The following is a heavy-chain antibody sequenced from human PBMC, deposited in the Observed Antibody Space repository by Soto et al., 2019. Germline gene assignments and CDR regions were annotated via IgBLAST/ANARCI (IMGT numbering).Heavy chain of an antibody. CDR1: GGSFSGYY. CDR3: ARHESKVAVAGQNNWFDP. V-gene: IGHV4-34*01. D-gene: IGHD6-19*01. Sequence: SETLSLTCAVYGGSFSGYYWSWIRQPPGKGLEWIGGINHSGSTNYNPSLKSRVTISVDTSKNQFSLKLSSVTAADTAVYYCARHESKVAVAGQNNWFDPWGQGTLVTVSS. CDR2: INHSGST. J-gene: IGHJ5*02.